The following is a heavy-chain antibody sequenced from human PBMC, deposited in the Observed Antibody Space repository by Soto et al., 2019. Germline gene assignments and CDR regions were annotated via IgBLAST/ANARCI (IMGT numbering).Heavy chain of an antibody. Sequence: QVQLVQSGAEVRKPGASVTVSCRSSGDSFNDYYIHWVRQAPGQGFEWMGWINPNGGVTKYAQKFQGWVSMTRDAYIRTVYMQFSKLRSDDTAVYYCARESGGATATLVYYYCYMDVWGTGTTVTVSS. CDR1: GDSFNDYY. D-gene: IGHD5-12*01. J-gene: IGHJ6*03. CDR2: INPNGGVT. V-gene: IGHV1-2*04. CDR3: ARESGGATATLVYYYCYMDV.